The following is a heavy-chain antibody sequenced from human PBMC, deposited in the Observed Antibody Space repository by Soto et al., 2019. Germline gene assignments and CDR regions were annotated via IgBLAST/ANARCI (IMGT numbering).Heavy chain of an antibody. J-gene: IGHJ4*02. Sequence: SETLSLTCTVSGGSISSYYWSWIRQPPGKGLEWIGYIYYSGSTNYNPSLKSRVTISVDTSKNQFSLKLSSVTAADTAVYYCARGAAAGDDYWGQGTLVTVSS. CDR1: GGSISSYY. CDR2: IYYSGST. CDR3: ARGAAAGDDY. D-gene: IGHD6-13*01. V-gene: IGHV4-59*01.